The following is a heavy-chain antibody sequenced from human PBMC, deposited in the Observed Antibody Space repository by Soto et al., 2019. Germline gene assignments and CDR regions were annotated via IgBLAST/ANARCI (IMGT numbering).Heavy chain of an antibody. CDR1: GFSVRTIY. J-gene: IGHJ4*02. Sequence: LRLSCAASGFSVRTIYMSWVRQAPGKGLEWVSVFESGGSIYYADSVKGRFIISRDYAKNTVYLQMNSLTVEDTAVYYCARAGVTPDFFDYWGQGTLVTVSS. CDR2: FESGGSI. CDR3: ARAGVTPDFFDY. D-gene: IGHD2-21*02. V-gene: IGHV3-53*01.